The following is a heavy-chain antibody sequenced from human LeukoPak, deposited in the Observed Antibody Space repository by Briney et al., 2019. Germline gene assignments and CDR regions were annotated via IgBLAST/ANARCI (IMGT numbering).Heavy chain of an antibody. CDR2: INANSGDT. CDR1: GHTFTGYY. D-gene: IGHD3-10*01. J-gene: IGHJ3*02. CDR3: ARNIWFGESADAFDI. V-gene: IGHV1-2*02. Sequence: ASVKVSCKASGHTFTGYYMHWVRQAPGQGLEWMGWINANSGDTNYAQKFQGRVTMTRDKSIRTAYMELSRLTSDDTAVYYCARNIWFGESADAFDIWGQGTMVTVSS.